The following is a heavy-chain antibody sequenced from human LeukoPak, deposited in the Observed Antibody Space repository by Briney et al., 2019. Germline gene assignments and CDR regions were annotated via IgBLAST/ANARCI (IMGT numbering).Heavy chain of an antibody. Sequence: GGSLRLSCAASGFTFSSYAVHWVRQAPGKGLEYASAITSDGGRTYYANSVKGRFTISRDNSKNTLYLQMGSLRAEDMAVYYCARSRGLDVHYYYYMDVWGKGTTVTVSS. D-gene: IGHD3-10*01. J-gene: IGHJ6*03. CDR2: ITSDGGRT. V-gene: IGHV3-64*01. CDR1: GFTFSSYA. CDR3: ARSRGLDVHYYYYMDV.